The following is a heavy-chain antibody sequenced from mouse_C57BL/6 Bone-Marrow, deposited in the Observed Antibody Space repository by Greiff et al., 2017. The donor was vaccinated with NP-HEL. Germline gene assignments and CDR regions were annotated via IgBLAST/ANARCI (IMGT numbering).Heavy chain of an antibody. V-gene: IGHV1-4*01. Sequence: QVQLKESGAELARPGASVKMSCKASGYTFTSYTMHWVKQRPGQGLEWIGYINPSSGYTKYNQKFKDKATLTADKSSSTAYMQLSSLTSEDSAVYYCATIYYYGLFDYWGQGTTLTVSS. D-gene: IGHD1-1*01. CDR3: ATIYYYGLFDY. CDR2: INPSSGYT. J-gene: IGHJ2*01. CDR1: GYTFTSYT.